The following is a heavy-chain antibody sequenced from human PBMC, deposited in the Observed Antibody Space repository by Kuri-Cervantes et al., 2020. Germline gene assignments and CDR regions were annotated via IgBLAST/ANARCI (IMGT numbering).Heavy chain of an antibody. CDR2: INPNSGGT. Sequence: ASVKVSCKASGYTFTGYYMHWVRQAPGQGLEWMGWINPNSGGTNYAQKFQGWVTMTRDTSISTAYMELSRLRSDDTAVYYCARVWGNWNYDRIFDYWGQGTLVTVSS. J-gene: IGHJ4*02. V-gene: IGHV1-2*04. D-gene: IGHD1-7*01. CDR3: ARVWGNWNYDRIFDY. CDR1: GYTFTGYY.